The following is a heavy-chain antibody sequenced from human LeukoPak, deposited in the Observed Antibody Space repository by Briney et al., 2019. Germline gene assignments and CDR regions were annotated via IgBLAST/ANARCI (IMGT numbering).Heavy chain of an antibody. CDR3: ARVYDYDTSVSDAFDI. V-gene: IGHV4-59*01. Sequence: PSETLSLTCTVSGGXISGFFWSWIRQPPGKGLEWIGSAYYTGGTNYNRSLKSRVTISVVTSKNHFSLKVTSVTAADTAVYYCARVYDYDTSVSDAFDIWGRGTMVTVSS. CDR1: GGXISGFF. J-gene: IGHJ3*02. D-gene: IGHD3-22*01. CDR2: AYYTGGT.